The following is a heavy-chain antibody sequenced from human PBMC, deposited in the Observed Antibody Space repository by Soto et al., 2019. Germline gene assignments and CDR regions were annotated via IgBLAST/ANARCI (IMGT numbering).Heavy chain of an antibody. CDR1: GYVFTSYD. V-gene: IGHV1-18*01. D-gene: IGHD3-9*01. CDR2: ISGYNGNT. Sequence: ASVKVSSKASGYVFTSYDIRWVRQAPGQGLEWVGWISGYNGNTRNAQKLQGRITMTTDTSTSTAYMELRSLRSDDTAVYYCARAKYYDILTGNPRVLYYFDYWGQGTLVTVSS. CDR3: ARAKYYDILTGNPRVLYYFDY. J-gene: IGHJ4*02.